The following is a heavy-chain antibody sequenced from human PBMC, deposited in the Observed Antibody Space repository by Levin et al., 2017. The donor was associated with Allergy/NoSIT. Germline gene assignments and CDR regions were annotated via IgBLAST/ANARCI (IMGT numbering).Heavy chain of an antibody. V-gene: IGHV4-39*01. CDR1: GGSISSSSYY. CDR2: IYYSGST. Sequence: SQTLSLTCTVSGGSISSSSYYWGWIRQPPGKGLEWIGSIYYSGSTYYNPSLKSRVTISVDTSKNQFSLKLSSVTAADTAVYYCARGHIVVVPAAIWILELVDYWGQGTLVTVSS. CDR3: ARGHIVVVPAAIWILELVDY. J-gene: IGHJ4*02. D-gene: IGHD2-2*01.